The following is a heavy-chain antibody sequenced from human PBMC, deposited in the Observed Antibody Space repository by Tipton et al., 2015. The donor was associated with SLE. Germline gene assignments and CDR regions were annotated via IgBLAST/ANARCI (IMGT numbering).Heavy chain of an antibody. Sequence: SLRLSCAASGFTFSSYGMHWVRQAPGKGLEWVAFIRYDGSNKYYADSVKGRFTISRDNSKNTLYLQMNSLRAEDTAVYYCAKGVLEWTHAFDIWGQGTMVTVSS. D-gene: IGHD3-3*01. V-gene: IGHV3-30*02. CDR1: GFTFSSYG. CDR2: IRYDGSNK. CDR3: AKGVLEWTHAFDI. J-gene: IGHJ3*02.